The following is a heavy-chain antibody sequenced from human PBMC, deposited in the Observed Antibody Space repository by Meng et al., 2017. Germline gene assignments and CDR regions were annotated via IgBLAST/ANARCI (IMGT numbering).Heavy chain of an antibody. CDR2: IYCDDDE. J-gene: IGHJ5*02. CDR1: GCSLSTSGVG. CDR3: AHSSRGSYVGGHFFDP. D-gene: IGHD3-16*01. V-gene: IGHV2-5*02. Sequence: QATLQEAGPRAGEATPSHTLSCTFSGCSLSTSGVGVCWIRQPRAKALEWLALIYCDDDERYSPSLKSRLTITKESSTNQVVLTMTKMDPVDTATYYCAHSSRGSYVGGHFFDPWGQGTLVTVSS.